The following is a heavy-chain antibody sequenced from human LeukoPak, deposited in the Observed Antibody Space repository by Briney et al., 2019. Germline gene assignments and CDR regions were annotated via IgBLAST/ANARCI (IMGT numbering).Heavy chain of an antibody. V-gene: IGHV3-30*03. J-gene: IGHJ3*02. Sequence: GGSLRLSCAASGFTFSSYGMHWVRQAPGKGLEWVAVISYDGSNKYYADSVKGRFTISRDNSKNSLYLQMNSLRAEDTAVYYCARDSLAHDAFDIWGQGTMVTVSS. CDR1: GFTFSSYG. CDR3: ARDSLAHDAFDI. CDR2: ISYDGSNK.